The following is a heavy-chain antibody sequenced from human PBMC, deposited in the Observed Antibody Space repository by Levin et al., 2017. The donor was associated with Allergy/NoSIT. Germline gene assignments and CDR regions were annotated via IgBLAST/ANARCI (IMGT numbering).Heavy chain of an antibody. CDR2: ISAGGGST. Sequence: GESLKISCAASGFTFSSYVMSWVRQAPGKGLEWVSLISAGGGSTDYADSVKGRFTISRDNSKNTLYLQMNSLRAEDTAEYYCAKVGSSWYLGYFQHWGQGTLVTVSS. J-gene: IGHJ1*01. D-gene: IGHD6-13*01. CDR1: GFTFSSYV. V-gene: IGHV3-23*01. CDR3: AKVGSSWYLGYFQH.